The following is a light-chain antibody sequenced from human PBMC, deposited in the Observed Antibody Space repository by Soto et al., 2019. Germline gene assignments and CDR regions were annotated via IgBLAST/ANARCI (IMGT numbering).Light chain of an antibody. CDR3: PQRSTLPLP. Sequence: EIVLTQSPATLSLSPGERATLSCRASQSVNSNLAWYKQKPGQAPRLLIYDASNRATGIPARFSGSGSGTDFTLTISSLEPEDFAVYYRPQRSTLPLPFGGGTKVEIK. CDR1: QSVNSN. J-gene: IGKJ4*01. V-gene: IGKV3-11*01. CDR2: DAS.